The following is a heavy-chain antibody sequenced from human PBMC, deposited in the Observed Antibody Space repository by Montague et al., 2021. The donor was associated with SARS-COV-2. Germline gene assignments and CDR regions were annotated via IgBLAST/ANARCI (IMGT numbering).Heavy chain of an antibody. CDR1: GGSIGAYY. CDR3: ARESRLKYLEWSGSRYDYYGIDV. Sequence: SETLSLTCTVSGGSIGAYYWSWIRQPPGKGPEWIAYISSSGTTNYNPSLKSRITVSVDTSRNQHSLKLSSVTAADSAVYYCARESRLKYLEWSGSRYDYYGIDVWGQGTTVTVSS. D-gene: IGHD3-3*01. V-gene: IGHV4-59*01. CDR2: ISSSGTT. J-gene: IGHJ6*02.